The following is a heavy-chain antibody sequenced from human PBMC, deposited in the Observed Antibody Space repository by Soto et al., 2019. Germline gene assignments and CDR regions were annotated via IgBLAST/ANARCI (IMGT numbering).Heavy chain of an antibody. CDR2: IYHSGST. J-gene: IGHJ6*02. Sequence: PSESMSLTCAVSGCCISSSNWWSWVRPPPGKGLEWIGEIYHSGSTNYNPSLKSRVTISVDKSKNQFSLKLSSVTAADTAVYYCARARYYYDSSGYYSPGGYYYYGMDVWGQGTTVTVSS. V-gene: IGHV4-4*02. CDR3: ARARYYYDSSGYYSPGGYYYYGMDV. CDR1: GCCISSSNW. D-gene: IGHD3-22*01.